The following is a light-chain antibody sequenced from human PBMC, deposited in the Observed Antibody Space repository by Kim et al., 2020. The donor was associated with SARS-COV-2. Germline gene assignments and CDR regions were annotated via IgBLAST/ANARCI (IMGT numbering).Light chain of an antibody. J-gene: IGLJ3*02. CDR2: SNN. CDR3: ATWDGSLNAWV. Sequence: ELTQPPSASGTPGQRVTISCSGSRSNIGSNSVNWYQQLPGTAPKLLIYSNNQRPSGVPDRFSGSKSGTSASLAISGLQPGYEADYYCATWDGSLNAWVFGGGTKLTVL. CDR1: RSNIGSNS. V-gene: IGLV1-44*01.